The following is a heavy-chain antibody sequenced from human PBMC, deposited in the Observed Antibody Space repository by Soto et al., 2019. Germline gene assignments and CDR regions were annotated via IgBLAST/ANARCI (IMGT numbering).Heavy chain of an antibody. CDR2: IHPDSGDT. D-gene: IGHD3-10*01. Sequence: QVQLVQSWAEVKKPGASVKVSCKASGYTFTGYYMHWVRQAPGQGLEWMGWIHPDSGDTKYAQKFQGWVTMTRDTSINTAYMELSSLKSDDTAVYYCARLNYFASGSEYYHGMDVWGQGTTVTVSS. J-gene: IGHJ6*02. CDR3: ARLNYFASGSEYYHGMDV. V-gene: IGHV1-2*04. CDR1: GYTFTGYY.